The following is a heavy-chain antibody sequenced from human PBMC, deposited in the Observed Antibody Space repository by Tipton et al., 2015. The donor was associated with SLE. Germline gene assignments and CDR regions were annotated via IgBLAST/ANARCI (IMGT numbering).Heavy chain of an antibody. CDR1: GYTFTSYG. Sequence: QSGAEVKKPGASVKVSCKASGYTFTSYGISWVRQAPGQGLEWMGWISAYNGNTNYAQKLQGRVTMTTDTSTSTAYMELRSLRSDVTAVYYCARGSRIHGDYDYLDYWGQGTLVTVSS. V-gene: IGHV1-18*01. CDR2: ISAYNGNT. D-gene: IGHD4-17*01. J-gene: IGHJ4*02. CDR3: ARGSRIHGDYDYLDY.